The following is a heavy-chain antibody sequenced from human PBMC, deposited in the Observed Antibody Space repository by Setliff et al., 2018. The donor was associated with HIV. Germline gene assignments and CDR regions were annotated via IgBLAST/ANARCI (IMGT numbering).Heavy chain of an antibody. CDR2: IKPDGSER. Sequence: GSLRLSCVASGFTVSGNYLNWVRQAPGKGLEWVANIKPDGSERYYIDSVKGRFTISRDNARNSVYLQMNSLRAEDTAVYYCAGSRGYFVQADWGQGTLVTVSS. D-gene: IGHD3-22*01. V-gene: IGHV3-7*01. J-gene: IGHJ4*02. CDR1: GFTVSGNY. CDR3: AGSRGYFVQAD.